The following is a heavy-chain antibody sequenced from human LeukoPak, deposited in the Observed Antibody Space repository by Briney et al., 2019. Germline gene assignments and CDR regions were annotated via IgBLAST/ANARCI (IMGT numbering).Heavy chain of an antibody. CDR2: INQDGSET. Sequence: GGSLRLSCAASGFTLRSFLMSWVRQAPGKGLEWVANINQDGSETYYVDSVKGRFSISRDNAKNSLYLHMNSLRAEDTAVYYCAKDIVPPGPYFDHWGQGTLVTVSS. V-gene: IGHV3-7*01. CDR1: GFTLRSFL. J-gene: IGHJ4*02. CDR3: AKDIVPPGPYFDH. D-gene: IGHD2-2*01.